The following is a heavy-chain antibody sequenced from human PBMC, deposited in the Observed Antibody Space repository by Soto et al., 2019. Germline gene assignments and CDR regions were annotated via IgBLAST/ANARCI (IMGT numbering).Heavy chain of an antibody. D-gene: IGHD5-12*01. V-gene: IGHV1-18*01. CDR3: ARDRNSAYDC. J-gene: IGHJ4*02. CDR2: ISAYNGDT. Sequence: GASVKVSCKASGYTFNNNAITWVRQAPGQGLEWMGWISAYNGDTNYAQKFQARVTMTTDTSTNTAYMELSSLRSDDTAVYYCARDRNSAYDCWGQGTLVTVSS. CDR1: GYTFNNNA.